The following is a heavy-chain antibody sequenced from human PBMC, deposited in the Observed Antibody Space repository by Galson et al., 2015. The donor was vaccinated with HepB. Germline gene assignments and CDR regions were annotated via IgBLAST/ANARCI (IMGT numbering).Heavy chain of an antibody. CDR2: ISGTSGTI. Sequence: SLRLSCAASGFNFNSYSMNWVRQAPGKGPEWLSYISGTSGTIYNADSVTGRFTISRDNAKNLLYLQMNSLRDEDTAVYYCVRDGKCFNGMDDWCQGTTVTVSS. CDR1: GFNFNSYS. V-gene: IGHV3-48*02. CDR3: VRDGKCFNGMDD. D-gene: IGHD1-1*01. J-gene: IGHJ6*02.